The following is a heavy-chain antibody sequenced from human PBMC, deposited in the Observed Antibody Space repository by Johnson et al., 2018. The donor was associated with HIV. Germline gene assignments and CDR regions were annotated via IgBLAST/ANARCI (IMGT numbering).Heavy chain of an antibody. CDR1: GFIFRNYG. CDR2: IRFDGSSK. Sequence: QVQLVESGGGVVQPGGSLRLSCAASGFIFRNYGMHWVRQAPGNGLEWVAFIRFDGSSKYYADSVKGRFTISRDNSKNTLYLQMNSLRAEDTAVYYCAKDVLLQFVGGLEAFDIWGQGTMVTVSS. D-gene: IGHD6-6*01. J-gene: IGHJ3*02. CDR3: AKDVLLQFVGGLEAFDI. V-gene: IGHV3-30*02.